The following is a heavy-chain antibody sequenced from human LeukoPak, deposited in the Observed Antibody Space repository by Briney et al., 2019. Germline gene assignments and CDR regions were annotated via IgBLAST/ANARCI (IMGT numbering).Heavy chain of an antibody. D-gene: IGHD5-18*01. Sequence: ASVNVSCKASGFTFSTSTVQWVRQARGQRLEWMGRIIPILGIANYAQKFQGRVTITADKSTSTAYMELSSLRSEDTAVYYCARDLRVDTAMVKPFDIWGQGTMVTVSS. CDR1: GFTFSTST. CDR2: IIPILGIA. CDR3: ARDLRVDTAMVKPFDI. J-gene: IGHJ3*02. V-gene: IGHV1-69*04.